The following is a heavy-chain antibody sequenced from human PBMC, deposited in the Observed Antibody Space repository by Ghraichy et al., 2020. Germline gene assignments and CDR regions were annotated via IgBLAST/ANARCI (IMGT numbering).Heavy chain of an antibody. J-gene: IGHJ4*02. V-gene: IGHV3-23*01. D-gene: IGHD3-22*01. Sequence: GGSLRLSCAASGFTFSSYAMSWVRQAPGKGLEWVSAISGSGGSTYYADSVKGRFTISRDNSKNTLYLQMNSLRAEDTAVYYCASDYYDSSGYPTVHFDYWGQGTLVTVSS. CDR3: ASDYYDSSGYPTVHFDY. CDR1: GFTFSSYA. CDR2: ISGSGGST.